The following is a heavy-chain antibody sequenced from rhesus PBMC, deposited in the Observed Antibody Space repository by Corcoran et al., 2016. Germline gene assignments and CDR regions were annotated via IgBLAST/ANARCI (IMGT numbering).Heavy chain of an antibody. CDR1: GGSVSSSTW. J-gene: IGHJ1*01. Sequence: QVQLQESGPGLVKPSETLSLTCAVSGGSVSSSTWWSWIRQPPGKGLDWIGYISGSSGSTYYNPSLKSRVTIATDTSKNQFSLKLSSVTAADTAVYYCARDRVGTVTTKGYFEFWGQGALVTVSS. CDR2: ISGSSGST. D-gene: IGHD4-23*01. V-gene: IGHV4-65*01. CDR3: ARDRVGTVTTKGYFEF.